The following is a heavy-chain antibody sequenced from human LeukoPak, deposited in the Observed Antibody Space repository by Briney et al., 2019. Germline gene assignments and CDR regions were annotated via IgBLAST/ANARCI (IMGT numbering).Heavy chain of an antibody. CDR2: ITYDGSNK. CDR1: GFTFSSYA. Sequence: GGSLRHSCAASGFTFSSYAVHWVRQAPGKGLEWVAVITYDGSNKYYADSVKGRFTISRDNSKNTLYLQMNSLRAEDTAVYYCARDSHDRSRYYYGMDVWGQGTTVTVSS. V-gene: IGHV3-30-3*01. J-gene: IGHJ6*02. CDR3: ARDSHDRSRYYYGMDV.